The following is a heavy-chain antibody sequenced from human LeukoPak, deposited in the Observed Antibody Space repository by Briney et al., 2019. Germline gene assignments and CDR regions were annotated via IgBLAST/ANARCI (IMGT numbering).Heavy chain of an antibody. CDR2: ITHSGGT. Sequence: PSETLSLTCTVSGGSLNSYYWSWIRQPPGKGLKWIGFITHSGGTDFDSSLGGRVTISVDTSKNQFSLRLTSMTAADTAVYFCARGRISNWGFEGTLFDAWGQGVLVTVSS. CDR3: ARGRISNWGFEGTLFDA. V-gene: IGHV4-59*01. D-gene: IGHD7-27*01. J-gene: IGHJ4*02. CDR1: GGSLNSYY.